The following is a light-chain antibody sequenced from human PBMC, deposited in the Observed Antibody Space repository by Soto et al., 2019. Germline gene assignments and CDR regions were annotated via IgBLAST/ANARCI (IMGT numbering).Light chain of an antibody. V-gene: IGKV1-17*03. CDR3: LQHNSYPYT. CDR2: DTS. Sequence: DVQMIQSPSAISASVGDRVTIPCRASQDISRFVAWFQQKPGKAPESLSYDTSTLQVGVPSRFRGGGSGTEFTLAISGLKPEDSATYYCLQHNSYPYTVGQGTRLE. CDR1: QDISRF. J-gene: IGKJ2*01.